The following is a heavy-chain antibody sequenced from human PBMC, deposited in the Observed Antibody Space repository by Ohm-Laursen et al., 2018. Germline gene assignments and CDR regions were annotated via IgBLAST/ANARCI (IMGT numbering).Heavy chain of an antibody. J-gene: IGHJ4*02. Sequence: SLRLSCAAPGFTFSSYAMNWVRQAPGKGLEWVSGISGSGSRTYYADSVKGRFTISRDNSKDTLDLQMISLRADDTALYYCARRAQKSGSWPFDYWGQGTLVTVSS. D-gene: IGHD3-10*01. V-gene: IGHV3-23*01. CDR1: GFTFSSYA. CDR2: ISGSGSRT. CDR3: ARRAQKSGSWPFDY.